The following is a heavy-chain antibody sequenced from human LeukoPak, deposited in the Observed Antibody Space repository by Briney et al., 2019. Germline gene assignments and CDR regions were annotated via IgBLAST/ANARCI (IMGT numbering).Heavy chain of an antibody. V-gene: IGHV3-23*01. CDR3: AKVEMAGYYGSGTYGGGFDY. CDR2: ISGSGGTT. CDR1: GFTFSSYW. Sequence: GGSLRLSCAASGFTFSSYWMHWVRQAPGKGLEWVSAISGSGGTTDYADSVKGRFTISRDNSKNTLYLQMNSLRAEDTAVYYCAKVEMAGYYGSGTYGGGFDYWGQGTLVSVSS. J-gene: IGHJ4*02. D-gene: IGHD3-10*01.